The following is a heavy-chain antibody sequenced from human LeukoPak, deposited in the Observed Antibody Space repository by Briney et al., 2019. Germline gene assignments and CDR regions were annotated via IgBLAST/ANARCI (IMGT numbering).Heavy chain of an antibody. J-gene: IGHJ4*02. D-gene: IGHD4-17*01. CDR3: ATPRGTVTTGAVY. CDR2: ISGSGGST. CDR1: GFTFRSYA. V-gene: IGHV3-23*01. Sequence: GGSLRLSCVASGFTFRSYAMSWVRQAPGKGLEWVSAISGSGGSTYYADAVKGRFPISRDNSKNTLYLQMNNLRAEDTAVYYCATPRGTVTTGAVYWGQGTLVTVSS.